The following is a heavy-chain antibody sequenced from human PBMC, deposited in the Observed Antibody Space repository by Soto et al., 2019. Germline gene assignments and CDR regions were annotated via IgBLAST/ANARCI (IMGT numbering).Heavy chain of an antibody. CDR2: ILYDGSNK. D-gene: IGHD3-16*01. CDR1: GFTFSNYG. CDR3: ARDIWGSGCSAYSCAHFDP. Sequence: QVQAVESGGGVVQPGRSLRLSCATSGFTFSNYGMHWVRQAPGKGLEWVALILYDGSNKYYADSVKGRFTISRDNSKNTLYLEMNSLRGEDTAVYYCARDIWGSGCSAYSCAHFDPWGQGTQVTVSS. V-gene: IGHV3-33*01. J-gene: IGHJ5*02.